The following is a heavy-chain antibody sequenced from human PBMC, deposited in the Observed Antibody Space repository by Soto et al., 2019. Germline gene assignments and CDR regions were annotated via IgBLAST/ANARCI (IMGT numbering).Heavy chain of an antibody. CDR1: GGSISSYY. J-gene: IGHJ5*02. V-gene: IGHV4-59*01. Sequence: SETLSLTCTVSGGSISSYYWSWIRQHPGKGLEWIGYIYYSGSTNYNPSLKSRVTISVDTSKNQFSLKLSSVTAADTAVYYCARVNLYYGSGSYYNLYNWFDPWGQGTLVTVSS. CDR3: ARVNLYYGSGSYYNLYNWFDP. D-gene: IGHD3-10*01. CDR2: IYYSGST.